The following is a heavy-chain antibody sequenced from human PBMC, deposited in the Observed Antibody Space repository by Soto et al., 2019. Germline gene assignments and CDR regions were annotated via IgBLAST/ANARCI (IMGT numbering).Heavy chain of an antibody. Sequence: PSETLSFTCTVSGGSISNACWSWIRQSPGKGPGWIASVHYSWRTNYNPPLKSRVVISIDTSSDQFSLKLSSVSASCTAVYICAKFPPYPGSYYADYSDVDIWGQGTTVTVSS. D-gene: IGHD1-26*01. CDR1: GGSISNAC. CDR3: AKFPPYPGSYYADYSDVDI. CDR2: VHYSWRT. J-gene: IGHJ6*02. V-gene: IGHV4-59*12.